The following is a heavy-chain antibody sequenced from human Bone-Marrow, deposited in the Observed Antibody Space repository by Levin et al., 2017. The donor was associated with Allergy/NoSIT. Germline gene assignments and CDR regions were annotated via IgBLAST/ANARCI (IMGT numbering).Heavy chain of an antibody. CDR1: GYTFSRYS. CDR2: ISGGNVKT. D-gene: IGHD2-15*01. V-gene: IGHV1-3*01. J-gene: IGHJ3*02. CDR3: ARDRSSHHVPEPWKWGVVGDIPWWSDGYDM. Sequence: VASVKVSCKASGYTFSRYSIHWVRQAPGQRLEWMGWISGGNVKTKYSQKFQGRVTITRQTSTSTVYMELRSLRSEDTAVYYCARDRSSHHVPEPWKWGVVGDIPWWSDGYDMWGQGTMVTVSS.